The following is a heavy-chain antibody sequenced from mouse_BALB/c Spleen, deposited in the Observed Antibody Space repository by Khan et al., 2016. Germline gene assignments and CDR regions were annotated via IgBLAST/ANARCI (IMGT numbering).Heavy chain of an antibody. J-gene: IGHJ2*01. CDR3: ATND. V-gene: IGHV9-2-1*01. Sequence: QIQLVQSGPELKKPGETVKISCKASGYTFTDYSMHWVKQAPGKGLKWMGWINTETGEPAYADDFKGRFAFSLETSARPAYLQITTLKNEDTATYFCATNDWGQGTTLTVSS. CDR1: GYTFTDYS. CDR2: INTETGEP.